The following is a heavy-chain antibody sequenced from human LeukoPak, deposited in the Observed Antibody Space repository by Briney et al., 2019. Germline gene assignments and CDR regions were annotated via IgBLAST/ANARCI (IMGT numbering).Heavy chain of an antibody. D-gene: IGHD1-1*01. CDR3: ARSGQLERRRFYGMDV. Sequence: GGSLRLSCAASGFTFSSYSMNWVRQAPGKGLEWVSSISSSSYIYYADSVKGRFTISRDNAKNSLYLQMNSLRAEDTAVYYCARSGQLERRRFYGMDVWGQGTTVTVSS. V-gene: IGHV3-21*01. CDR2: ISSSSYI. CDR1: GFTFSSYS. J-gene: IGHJ6*02.